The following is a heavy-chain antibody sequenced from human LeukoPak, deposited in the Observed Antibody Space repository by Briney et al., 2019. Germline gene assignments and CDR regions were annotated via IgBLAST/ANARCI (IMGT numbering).Heavy chain of an antibody. CDR1: GGSISSYY. Sequence: PSETLYLTCAVSGGSISSYYWSWIRQPAGKGLEWIGRIYTSGSTNYNPSLKSRVTMSVDTSKNQFSLKLSSVTAADTAVYYCAREGAYYYDSSAYLFSRFPKLFDYWGQGTLVTVSS. V-gene: IGHV4-4*07. D-gene: IGHD3-22*01. J-gene: IGHJ4*02. CDR2: IYTSGST. CDR3: AREGAYYYDSSAYLFSRFPKLFDY.